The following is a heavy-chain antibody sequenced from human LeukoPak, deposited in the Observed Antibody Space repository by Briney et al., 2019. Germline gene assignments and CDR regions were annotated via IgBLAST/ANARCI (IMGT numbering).Heavy chain of an antibody. CDR1: GFSFSTYS. CDR2: ISTGSNYI. Sequence: GGSLRLSCAASGFSFSTYSMNWVRQAPGKGLEWVSSISTGSNYIYYVDSVKGRFTISRDNAKNSLYLEMNSLRAEDTAVYYCARDTILDYWGQGTLVTVSS. CDR3: ARDTILDY. V-gene: IGHV3-21*01. J-gene: IGHJ4*02. D-gene: IGHD2-21*01.